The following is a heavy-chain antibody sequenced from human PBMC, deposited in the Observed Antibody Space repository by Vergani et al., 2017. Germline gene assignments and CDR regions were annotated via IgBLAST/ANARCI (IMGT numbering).Heavy chain of an antibody. J-gene: IGHJ4*02. CDR3: APDRGNSLFDY. CDR1: GFTFSSYS. V-gene: IGHV3-21*01. D-gene: IGHD1-7*01. CDR2: ISSSSSYI. Sequence: EVQLVESGGGLVKPGGSLRLSCAASGFTFSSYSMNWVRQAPGKGLEWVSSISSSSSYIYYADSVKGRFTISRDNAKNSLYLQMNSRRAEETAVYYCAPDRGNSLFDYWGQGTLVTVSS.